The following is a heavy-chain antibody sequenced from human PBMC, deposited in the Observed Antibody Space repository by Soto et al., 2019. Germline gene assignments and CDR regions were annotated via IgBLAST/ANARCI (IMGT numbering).Heavy chain of an antibody. J-gene: IGHJ3*02. CDR2: IYSGNT. D-gene: IGHD3-16*01. Sequence: SETLSLTCTVSGVSVSSASYYWSWIRQPPGKGLEWIGYIYSGNTNYNPSLKSRVTISLDTSKSQFSLRLNSVTAADTAVYYCARHKLDYMARDVFDIWGQGTLVTVSS. CDR3: ARHKLDYMARDVFDI. CDR1: GVSVSSASYY. V-gene: IGHV4-61*01.